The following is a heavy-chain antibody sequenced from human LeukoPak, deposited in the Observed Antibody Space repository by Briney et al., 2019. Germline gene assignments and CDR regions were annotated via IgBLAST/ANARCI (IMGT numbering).Heavy chain of an antibody. CDR2: IKQDGSEK. CDR3: ARLIVGAIDY. J-gene: IGHJ4*02. V-gene: IGHV3-7*01. CDR1: GFTFRSYW. Sequence: PGGSLRLSCAASGFTFRSYWTSWVRQAPGKGLEWVANIKQDGSEKYYVDSVKGRFTISRDNAKNSLYLQMNSLRAEDTAVYYCARLIVGAIDYWGQGTLVTVSS. D-gene: IGHD1-26*01.